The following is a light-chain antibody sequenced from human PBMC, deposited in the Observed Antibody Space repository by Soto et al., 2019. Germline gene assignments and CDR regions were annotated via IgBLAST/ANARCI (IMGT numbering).Light chain of an antibody. Sequence: DIQLTQSPSFLSASVGDRVTITCRASQGINSYSAWYQQKPGKVPKLLIYAASTLQSGVPSRFSGSGSGTEFTLTISSLQPEDFATYYCQQINSYPITFGQGTRLEI. CDR2: AAS. CDR3: QQINSYPIT. J-gene: IGKJ5*01. V-gene: IGKV1-9*01. CDR1: QGINSY.